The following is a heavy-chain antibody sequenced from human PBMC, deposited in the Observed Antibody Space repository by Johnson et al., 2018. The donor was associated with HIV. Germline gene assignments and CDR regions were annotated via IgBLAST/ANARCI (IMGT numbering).Heavy chain of an antibody. J-gene: IGHJ3*02. CDR1: GFTFDDYA. CDR2: ISWNSGSI. V-gene: IGHV3-9*01. D-gene: IGHD3-16*01. Sequence: VQMVEYGGGLGKIGRSVRLSCAASGFTFDDYAMHWVRQAPGKGLEWVSGISWNSGSIGYADSVKGRFTISRDNAKNSLYLQMNSLRAEDTALYYCARSDYVWGSYTRKGAFESWGQGTMVTVSS. CDR3: ARSDYVWGSYTRKGAFES.